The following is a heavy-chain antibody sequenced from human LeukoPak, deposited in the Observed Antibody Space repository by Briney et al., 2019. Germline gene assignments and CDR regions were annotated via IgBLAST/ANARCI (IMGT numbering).Heavy chain of an antibody. D-gene: IGHD3-16*01. CDR3: ARHYVFVRGGSSFDY. J-gene: IGHJ4*02. Sequence: SQTLSLTCTVSGGSISSGSYYWSWIRQPAGKGLEWIGRIYTSGSTNYNPSLKSRVTTSVDTSKNQFSLKLSSVTAADTSVYYCARHYVFVRGGSSFDYWGQGTLVTVSS. CDR2: IYTSGST. V-gene: IGHV4-61*02. CDR1: GGSISSGSYY.